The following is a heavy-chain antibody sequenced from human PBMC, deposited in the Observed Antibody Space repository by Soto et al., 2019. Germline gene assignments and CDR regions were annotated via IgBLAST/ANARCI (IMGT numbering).Heavy chain of an antibody. CDR2: ITNTGGSTI. CDR3: ARADSCTNGVCYHLTYYYYGMDV. Sequence: GGSLRLSCGASGFTFSTYAMTWVRQAPGAGLEWVSTITNTGGSTIYYADSVKGRFTISRDNAKNSLYLQMNSLRDEDTAVYYCARADSCTNGVCYHLTYYYYGMDVWGQGTTVTVSS. J-gene: IGHJ6*02. D-gene: IGHD2-8*01. V-gene: IGHV3-48*02. CDR1: GFTFSTYA.